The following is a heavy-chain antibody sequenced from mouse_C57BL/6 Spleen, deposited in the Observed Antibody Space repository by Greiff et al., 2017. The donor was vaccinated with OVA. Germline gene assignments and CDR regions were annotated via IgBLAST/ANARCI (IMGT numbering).Heavy chain of an antibody. CDR1: GYAFSSSW. V-gene: IGHV1-82*01. D-gene: IGHD4-1*01. CDR3: ARENWDEGAWFAY. J-gene: IGHJ3*01. Sequence: VKLMESGPELVKPGASVKISCKASGYAFSSSWMNWVKQRPGKGLEWIGRIYPGDGDTNYNGKFKGKATLTADKSSSTAYMQLSSLTSEDSAVYFCARENWDEGAWFAYWGQGTLVTVSA. CDR2: IYPGDGDT.